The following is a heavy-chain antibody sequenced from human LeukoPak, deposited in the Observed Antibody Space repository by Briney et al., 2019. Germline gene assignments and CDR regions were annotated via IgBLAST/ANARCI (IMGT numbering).Heavy chain of an antibody. D-gene: IGHD4-23*01. CDR3: ATPDRGYGGIFDY. V-gene: IGHV3-53*01. CDR2: IYSDGST. Sequence: GGSLRLSCAASGFSVSSNYISWVRQAPGKGLEWVSIIYSDGSTFHADSVKGRFTMSRDNSKNTLDLQMHSLRAEDTAVYYCATPDRGYGGIFDYWGQGTLVTVSS. CDR1: GFSVSSNY. J-gene: IGHJ4*02.